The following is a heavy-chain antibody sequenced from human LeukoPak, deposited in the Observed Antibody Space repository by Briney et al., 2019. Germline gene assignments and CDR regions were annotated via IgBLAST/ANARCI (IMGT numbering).Heavy chain of an antibody. CDR3: ATAPSLGFDY. Sequence: ASVKVSCKASGYTFTSYGISWVRQAPGQGLEWMGWISAYNGNTNYAQKFQGRVTMTEDTSTDTAYMEMSSLRSEDTAVYYCATAPSLGFDYWGQGTLVTVSS. CDR1: GYTFTSYG. CDR2: ISAYNGNT. J-gene: IGHJ4*02. V-gene: IGHV1-18*01.